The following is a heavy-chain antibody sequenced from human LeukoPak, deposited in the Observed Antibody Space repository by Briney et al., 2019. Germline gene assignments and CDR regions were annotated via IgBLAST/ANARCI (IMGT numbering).Heavy chain of an antibody. D-gene: IGHD1-1*01. CDR1: GFTFSSCG. CDR3: AKDSHNNYGMGV. CDR2: ISYDGSNK. V-gene: IGHV3-30*18. Sequence: PGGSLRLSCAASGFTFSSCGMHWVRQAPGKGLERVAVISYDGSNKYYADSVKGRFTISRDNSKNTLYLQMNSLRAEDTAVYYCAKDSHNNYGMGVWGQGTTVTVSS. J-gene: IGHJ6*02.